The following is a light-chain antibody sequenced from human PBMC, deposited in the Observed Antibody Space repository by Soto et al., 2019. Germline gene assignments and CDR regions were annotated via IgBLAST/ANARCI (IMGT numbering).Light chain of an antibody. J-gene: IGKJ5*01. V-gene: IGKV3-11*01. Sequence: VLTQSPVTMSLSPPPRPPLSYRASQSVSSYLAWYQQRPGQAPRLLIYGASGRAAGIPDRFSGSGSGTDFTLTISSLEPEDSAVYYCQQRHMWPITFGQGTRLEIK. CDR3: QQRHMWPIT. CDR2: GAS. CDR1: QSVSSY.